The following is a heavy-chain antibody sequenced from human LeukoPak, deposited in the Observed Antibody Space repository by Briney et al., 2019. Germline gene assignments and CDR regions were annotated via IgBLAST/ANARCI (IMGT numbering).Heavy chain of an antibody. D-gene: IGHD6-19*01. CDR1: GGSISSSSYY. Sequence: SETLSLTCTVSGGSISSSSYYWGWIRQPPGKGLEWIGSIHYSGSTNYNPSLKSRVTISVDTSKNQFSLKLSSVTAADTAVYYCARGRGGWYLAPSYYFDYWGQGTLVTVSS. CDR3: ARGRGGWYLAPSYYFDY. V-gene: IGHV4-39*07. J-gene: IGHJ4*02. CDR2: IHYSGST.